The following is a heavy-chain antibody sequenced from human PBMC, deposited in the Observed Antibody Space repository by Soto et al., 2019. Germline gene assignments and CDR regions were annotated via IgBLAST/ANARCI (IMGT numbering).Heavy chain of an antibody. Sequence: SETLSLTCTVSGGSVSSCYYWSWIRQPPGKGLEWIGEINHSGSTNYNPSLKSRVTISIDTSKNQFFLKLSSVTAADTAVYYCARGPITTNPRFDPWGQGTLVTVSS. V-gene: IGHV4-34*01. CDR2: INHSGST. CDR1: GGSVSSCYY. CDR3: ARGPITTNPRFDP. J-gene: IGHJ5*02. D-gene: IGHD3-22*01.